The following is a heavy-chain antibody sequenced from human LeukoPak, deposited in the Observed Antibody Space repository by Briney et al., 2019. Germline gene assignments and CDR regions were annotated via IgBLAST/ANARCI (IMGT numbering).Heavy chain of an antibody. CDR2: ISFDAEGD. Sequence: GGTLRLSCAVSGFTFSTYGMHWVRQTPGKGLEWVAAISFDAEGDYHVDSVKGRFTISRDNSKNTLYLQMNSLRAEDTAVYYCAKASAMIVVVSKHFDYWGQGTLVTVSS. D-gene: IGHD3-22*01. J-gene: IGHJ4*02. V-gene: IGHV3-30*18. CDR3: AKASAMIVVVSKHFDY. CDR1: GFTFSTYG.